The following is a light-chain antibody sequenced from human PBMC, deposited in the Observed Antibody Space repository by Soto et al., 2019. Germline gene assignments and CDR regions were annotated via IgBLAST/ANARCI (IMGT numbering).Light chain of an antibody. Sequence: DTVLTQSPGTLSLSPGERATLSCRASQTVSSAYLAWFQQKPGQAPRLLIYGASSRATGIPDRFSGAGSGTEFTLTISRVAPEDYAVYYCQQYNTSPWTFGQGIKVDI. CDR3: QQYNTSPWT. CDR1: QTVSSAY. CDR2: GAS. J-gene: IGKJ1*01. V-gene: IGKV3-20*01.